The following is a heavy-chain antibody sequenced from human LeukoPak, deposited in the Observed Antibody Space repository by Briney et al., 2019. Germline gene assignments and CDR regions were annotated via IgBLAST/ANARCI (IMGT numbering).Heavy chain of an antibody. Sequence: SQTLSLTCAISGDRVSSNSAAWNWIRQSPSRGLELLGRTYYRSKWYNDYAVSVKGRIAINPDTFKIQFSLQLNSVTPEDTAVYYCARAKGRSPLFDYWGQGTLVTVSS. CDR2: TYYRSKWYN. V-gene: IGHV6-1*01. D-gene: IGHD6-13*01. CDR1: GDRVSSNSAA. J-gene: IGHJ4*02. CDR3: ARAKGRSPLFDY.